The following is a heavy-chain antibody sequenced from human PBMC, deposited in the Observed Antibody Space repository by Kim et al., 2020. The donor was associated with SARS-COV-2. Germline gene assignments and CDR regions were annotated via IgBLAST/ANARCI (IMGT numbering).Heavy chain of an antibody. CDR3: ARPLPPYGDYPLDV. Sequence: SETLSLTCAVSGGSISSSNWWSWVRQPPGKGLEWIGEIYHSGSTNYNPSLKSRVTRSVDKSKNQFSLKLSSVTAADTAVYYCARPLPPYGDYPLDVWGQGTTVTVSS. CDR2: IYHSGST. J-gene: IGHJ6*02. CDR1: GGSISSSNW. V-gene: IGHV4-4*02. D-gene: IGHD4-17*01.